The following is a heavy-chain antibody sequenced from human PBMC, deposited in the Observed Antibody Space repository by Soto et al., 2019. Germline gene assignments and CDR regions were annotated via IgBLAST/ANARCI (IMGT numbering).Heavy chain of an antibody. CDR3: AREGRIAGGFDY. CDR1: GFIFISYA. D-gene: IGHD1-20*01. V-gene: IGHV3-30-3*01. CDR2: ISYDGSNK. J-gene: IGHJ4*02. Sequence: ESGGGVVQPGRSLRLSCAASGFIFISYAMHWVRQAPGKGLEWVAVISYDGSNKYYAESVKGRFTISRDNSKNTLYLQMNSLRAEDTAVYYCAREGRIAGGFDYWGQGTLVTVSS.